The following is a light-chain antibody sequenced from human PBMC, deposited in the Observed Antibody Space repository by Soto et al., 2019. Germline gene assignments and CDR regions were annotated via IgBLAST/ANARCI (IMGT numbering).Light chain of an antibody. CDR1: QSLGRY. V-gene: IGKV3D-15*01. CDR2: GAS. J-gene: IGKJ1*01. Sequence: DIVLTQSPDTLSLSPGESATLSCRASQSLGRYLAWYQQKPGQAPRLVIYGASNRATGIPDRFSASGSGTEFTLTISSLQSEDFALYYCQQYHNLWTFGQGTKVDIK. CDR3: QQYHNLWT.